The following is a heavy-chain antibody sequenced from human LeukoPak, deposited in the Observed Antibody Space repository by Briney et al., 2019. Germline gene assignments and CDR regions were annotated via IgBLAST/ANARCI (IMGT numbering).Heavy chain of an antibody. V-gene: IGHV4-34*01. CDR2: INHSGST. J-gene: IGHJ4*02. D-gene: IGHD3-22*01. CDR3: ARVLHKRNYDSSVYYGY. CDR1: GGSFSGYY. Sequence: SETLSLTCAVYGGSFSGYYWSWIRQPPGKGLEWIGEINHSGSTNYNPSLKSRVTISVDTSKNQFSLKLSSVTAADTAVYYCARVLHKRNYDSSVYYGYWGQGTLVTVSS.